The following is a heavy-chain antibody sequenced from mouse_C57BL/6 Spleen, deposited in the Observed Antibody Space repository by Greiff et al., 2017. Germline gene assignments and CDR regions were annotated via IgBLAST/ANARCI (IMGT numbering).Heavy chain of an antibody. V-gene: IGHV1-81*01. J-gene: IGHJ3*01. D-gene: IGHD2-10*02. Sequence: VMLVESGAELARPGASVKLSCKASGYTFTSYGISWVKQRTGQGLEWIGEIYPRSGNTYYNEKFKGKATLTADKSASTAYMELRSLTSEDSAVYFCARGGMVKGFAYWGQGTLVTVSA. CDR3: ARGGMVKGFAY. CDR2: IYPRSGNT. CDR1: GYTFTSYG.